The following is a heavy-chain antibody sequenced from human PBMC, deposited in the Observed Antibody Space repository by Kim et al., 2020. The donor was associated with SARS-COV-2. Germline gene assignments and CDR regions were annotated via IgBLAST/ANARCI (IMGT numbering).Heavy chain of an antibody. CDR2: INHSGST. CDR1: GGSFSGYY. J-gene: IGHJ4*02. D-gene: IGHD4-17*01. CDR3: ARGLSLVTTGRDFDY. V-gene: IGHV4-34*01. Sequence: SETLSLTCAVYGGSFSGYYWSWIRQPPGKGLEWIGEINHSGSTNYNPSLKSRVTISVDTSKNQFSLKLSSLTAADTAVYYCARGLSLVTTGRDFDYWGQGTLVTVSS.